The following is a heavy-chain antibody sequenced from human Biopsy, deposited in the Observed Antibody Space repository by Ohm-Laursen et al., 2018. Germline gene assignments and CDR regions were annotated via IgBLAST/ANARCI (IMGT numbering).Heavy chain of an antibody. CDR2: IYYRGNT. CDR3: ARRLPLRGYAFDV. CDR1: GDSVTKYY. V-gene: IGHV4-59*08. D-gene: IGHD3-10*01. Sequence: PPGTLSLTCAVSGDSVTKYYWSWIRQPPGKGLEWIGNIYYRGNTNYSPSLKSRVTISLDTSKNQFSLKLNSVTATDTAVYYCARRLPLRGYAFDVWGQGTLVTVSS. J-gene: IGHJ3*01.